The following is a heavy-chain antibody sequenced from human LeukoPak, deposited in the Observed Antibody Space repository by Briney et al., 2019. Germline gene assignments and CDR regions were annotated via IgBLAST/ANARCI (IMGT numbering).Heavy chain of an antibody. CDR3: ARDSSSWYDWSDP. D-gene: IGHD6-13*01. Sequence: SETLSLTCTVSGGSISSYYWSWIRQPPGKGLEWIGYIYYSGSTNYNPSLKSRVTISVDTSKNQFSLKLSSAPAADTAVYYCARDSSSWYDWSDPWGQGTLVTVSS. V-gene: IGHV4-59*01. CDR1: GGSISSYY. CDR2: IYYSGST. J-gene: IGHJ5*02.